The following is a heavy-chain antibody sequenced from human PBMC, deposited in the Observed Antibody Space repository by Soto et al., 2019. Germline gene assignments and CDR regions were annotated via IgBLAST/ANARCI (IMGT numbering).Heavy chain of an antibody. CDR2: ISHDGHA. CDR1: GDCISDSRYY. CDR3: ARQVYGDYLGGNWFGP. V-gene: IGHV4-39*01. J-gene: IGHJ5*02. D-gene: IGHD4-17*01. Sequence: PSGSMALTCAVLGDCISDSRYYWGWILQSPEKGLEWIGSISHDGHAYYNPPLKSRVTLFADTSRNQFSLKMKSVTVTDTALYFWARQVYGDYLGGNWFGPRGQRAPGTVSS.